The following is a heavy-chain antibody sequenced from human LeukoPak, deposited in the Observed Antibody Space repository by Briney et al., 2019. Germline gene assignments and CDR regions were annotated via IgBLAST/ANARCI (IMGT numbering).Heavy chain of an antibody. CDR2: INANSGTR. D-gene: IGHD6-19*01. Sequence: GGSLRLSCEASGFAFSFFAMSWLRQAPGKGLERVSTINANSGTRSYAASVRGRFTISRDNSKNTLYLQLNTLRADDTAVYYCAKPISGGLAVTADWFAPWGQGTLVVVSS. CDR1: GFAFSFFA. J-gene: IGHJ5*01. CDR3: AKPISGGLAVTADWFAP. V-gene: IGHV3-23*01.